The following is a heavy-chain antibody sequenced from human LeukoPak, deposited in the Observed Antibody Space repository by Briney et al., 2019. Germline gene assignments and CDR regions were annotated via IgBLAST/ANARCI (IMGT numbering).Heavy chain of an antibody. CDR3: ARESAAGSLSN. V-gene: IGHV4-30-2*01. D-gene: IGHD2-15*01. CDR2: IYHSGST. J-gene: IGHJ4*02. CDR1: GGSISSGGYS. Sequence: SRTLSLTCAVSGGSISSGGYSWSWLRQPPGKGLEWIGYIYHSGSTYYNPSLKSRVTISVDRSKNQFSLKLSSVTAADTAVYYCARESAAGSLSNWGQGTLVTVSS.